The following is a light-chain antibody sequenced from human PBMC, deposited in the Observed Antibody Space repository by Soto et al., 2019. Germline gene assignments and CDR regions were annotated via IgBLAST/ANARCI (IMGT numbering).Light chain of an antibody. V-gene: IGKV1-39*01. CDR3: QQSFITPPRT. J-gene: IGKJ4*01. CDR1: QSISTY. Sequence: DIQMTQSPSSLSASIGDRITITCRASQSISTYLNWYQQKPGKAPNLLIYGASSLQSGVPSRFSGRGSATDITLTVSSLQPEDFATYYCQQSFITPPRTFVGGNEVDIK. CDR2: GAS.